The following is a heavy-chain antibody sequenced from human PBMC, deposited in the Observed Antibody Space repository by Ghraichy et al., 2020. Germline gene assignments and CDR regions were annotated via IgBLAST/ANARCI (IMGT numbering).Heavy chain of an antibody. Sequence: SETLSLTCAVSGGSISSSTYYWGWIRQPPGKGLEWIGNIYYIGSTFYNPSLRSRVTISMDTPKNQFSLNLNSVTAADTAVYYCARLAYGYSGYDSHDFDPWGQGTLVTVSS. V-gene: IGHV4-39*01. CDR3: ARLAYGYSGYDSHDFDP. D-gene: IGHD5-12*01. CDR1: GGSISSSTYY. J-gene: IGHJ5*02. CDR2: IYYIGST.